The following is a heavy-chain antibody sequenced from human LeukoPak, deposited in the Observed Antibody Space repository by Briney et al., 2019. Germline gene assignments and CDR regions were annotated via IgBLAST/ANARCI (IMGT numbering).Heavy chain of an antibody. Sequence: SETLSLTCAVYGGSFSDYYWSWIRQPPGRGLEWIGEINHTGSTNYNPSLKSRVTISVDTSKNQFSLKLSSVTAADTAVYYCASCSDNCYLRYFDLWGRGTLVTVSS. CDR1: GGSFSDYY. CDR3: ASCSDNCYLRYFDL. V-gene: IGHV4-34*01. J-gene: IGHJ2*01. D-gene: IGHD2-21*02. CDR2: INHTGST.